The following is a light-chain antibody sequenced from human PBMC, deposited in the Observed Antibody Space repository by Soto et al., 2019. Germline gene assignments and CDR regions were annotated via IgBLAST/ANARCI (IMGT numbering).Light chain of an antibody. CDR2: DVS. Sequence: QSALTQPASVSGSPGQSITISCTGSSSDVGGYNYVSWYQQHPGKAPKLMIDDVSNPPSGVSNRFAGSKSGNTASLTISGLHADEEANYYCSSYTSSSVVFGGGTKLTVL. CDR3: SSYTSSSVV. CDR1: SSDVGGYNY. J-gene: IGLJ2*01. V-gene: IGLV2-14*01.